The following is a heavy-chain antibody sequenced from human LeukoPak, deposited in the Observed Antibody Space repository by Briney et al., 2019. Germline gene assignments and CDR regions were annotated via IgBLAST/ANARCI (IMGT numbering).Heavy chain of an antibody. CDR3: ARDPVVHDFWSGYPTDV. Sequence: ASVKVSCKASGYTFNSYDINWVRQATGQGLEWMGWMNPNSGNTGYAQKFQGRVTITRNTSISTAYMELSSLRSEDTAVYYCARDPVVHDFWSGYPTDVWGKGTTVTVSS. CDR2: MNPNSGNT. D-gene: IGHD3-3*01. CDR1: GYTFNSYD. J-gene: IGHJ6*04. V-gene: IGHV1-8*03.